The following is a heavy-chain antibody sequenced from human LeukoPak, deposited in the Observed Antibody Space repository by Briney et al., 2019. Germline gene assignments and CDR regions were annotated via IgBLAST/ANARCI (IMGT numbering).Heavy chain of an antibody. D-gene: IGHD6-13*01. CDR3: ARGWSSAFDI. CDR2: IKQDGSDK. Sequence: PGGSLRPSCAASGFTFSSYWMSWVRQAPGKGLEWVASIKQDGSDKYHVDSVKGRITISRDNAKNSLYLQMNSLRAEDTAVYYCARGWSSAFDIWGQGTMVTVSS. J-gene: IGHJ3*02. V-gene: IGHV3-7*05. CDR1: GFTFSSYW.